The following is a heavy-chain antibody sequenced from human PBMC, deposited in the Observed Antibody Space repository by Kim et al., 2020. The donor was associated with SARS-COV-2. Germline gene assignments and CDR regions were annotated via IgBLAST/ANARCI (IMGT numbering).Heavy chain of an antibody. V-gene: IGHV3-33*01. D-gene: IGHD3-3*01. CDR2: NK. J-gene: IGHJ4*02. CDR3: AASLSIFGVGF. Sequence: NKYYADSVKGRFTISRDNSKNTLYLQMNSLRAEDTAVYYCAASLSIFGVGFWGQGTLVTVSS.